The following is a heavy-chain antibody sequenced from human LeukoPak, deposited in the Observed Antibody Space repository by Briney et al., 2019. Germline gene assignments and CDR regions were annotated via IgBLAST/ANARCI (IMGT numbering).Heavy chain of an antibody. CDR3: ARAVSGTLGGAFDI. V-gene: IGHV1-2*02. Sequence: ASVKVSCKASGYTFIDYFIHWMRQTPGQGLEWLGWINPNSGVTRYAQKFQGRVTLTRGTAAYMELSSLKYDDTAVYYCARAVSGTLGGAFDIWGLGTAVTVSS. D-gene: IGHD1-14*01. CDR1: GYTFIDYF. J-gene: IGHJ3*02. CDR2: INPNSGVT.